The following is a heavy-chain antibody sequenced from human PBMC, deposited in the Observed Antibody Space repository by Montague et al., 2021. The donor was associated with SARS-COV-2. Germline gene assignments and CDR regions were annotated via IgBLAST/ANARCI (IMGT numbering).Heavy chain of an antibody. CDR3: ARDFVAAVPDRFDS. V-gene: IGHV4/OR15-8*02. CDR1: GGFISSGNW. J-gene: IGHJ4*02. Sequence: SETLSLTCAVSGGFISSGNWWSWVRQPPWKGLECIGEIFHSGAASYNPSLKSRLTISMDKSKNEFSLKLNSVTAADTAMYYCARDFVAAVPDRFDSWGQGVLVTVSS. D-gene: IGHD6-13*01. CDR2: IFHSGAA.